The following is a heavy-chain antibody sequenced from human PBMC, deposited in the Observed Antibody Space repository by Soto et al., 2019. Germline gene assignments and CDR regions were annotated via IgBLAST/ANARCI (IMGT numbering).Heavy chain of an antibody. D-gene: IGHD2-21*01. J-gene: IGHJ4*02. CDR1: GGSISSGGYY. CDR2: IYYSAST. V-gene: IGHV4-31*01. CDR3: ARGVIH. Sequence: QVQLQESGPGLVKPSQTLSLTCTVSGGSISSGGYYWSWIRQHPGKGLEWIGYIYYSASTYYNPXLXSXXNRSVDTSKNQFPLKLSSVTAADTAVYYCARGVIHWGQGTLVTVSS.